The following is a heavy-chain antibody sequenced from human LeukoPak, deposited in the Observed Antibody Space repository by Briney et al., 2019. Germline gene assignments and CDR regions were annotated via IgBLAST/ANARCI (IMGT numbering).Heavy chain of an antibody. D-gene: IGHD2-21*02. Sequence: GGSLRLSCAASGFTFSSYAMHWVRQAPGKGLEWVAVISYDGGNKCYADSVKGRSTISRDNSKNTLYLQMNSLRAEDTAVYYCARDRDHYGMDVWGQGTTVTVSS. CDR1: GFTFSSYA. CDR3: ARDRDHYGMDV. J-gene: IGHJ6*02. V-gene: IGHV3-30*04. CDR2: ISYDGGNK.